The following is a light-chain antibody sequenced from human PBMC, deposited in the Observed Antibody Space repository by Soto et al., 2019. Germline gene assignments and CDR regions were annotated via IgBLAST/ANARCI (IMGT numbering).Light chain of an antibody. CDR1: TSNIGSNY. Sequence: QSVLTQPPSASGTPGQRVTISCSGSTSNIGSNYVCWYHQFPGTAPKLLIFENNQRPSGVPGRFAGSKSGSSASLAISGLRSEDEADYYCAAWDGSLSAWVFGGGTKVTVL. CDR2: ENN. J-gene: IGLJ3*02. CDR3: AAWDGSLSAWV. V-gene: IGLV1-47*01.